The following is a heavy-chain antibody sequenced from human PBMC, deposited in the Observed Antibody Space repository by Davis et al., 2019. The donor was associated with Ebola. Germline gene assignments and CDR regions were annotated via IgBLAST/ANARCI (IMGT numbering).Heavy chain of an antibody. Sequence: HSQTLSLTCAISGDSVSSNSAAWNWIRQSPSRGLEWLGRTYYRSKWYSDYAVSVKSRITINPDTSKNQFSLQLNSVTPEDTAVYYCAREPTARYYYYYYMDVWGKGTTVTVSS. V-gene: IGHV6-1*01. D-gene: IGHD4-17*01. J-gene: IGHJ6*03. CDR2: TYYRSKWYS. CDR3: AREPTARYYYYYYMDV. CDR1: GDSVSSNSAA.